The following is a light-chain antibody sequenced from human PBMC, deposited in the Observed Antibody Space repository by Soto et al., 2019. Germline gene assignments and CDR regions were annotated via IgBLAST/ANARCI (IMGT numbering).Light chain of an antibody. CDR1: QDIRTD. J-gene: IGKJ3*01. V-gene: IGKV1-17*01. Sequence: DTQMTQSPSSLSASVGDRVTITCRASQDIRTDLAWYQQKPGKAPKRLIYLASNLQSGVPSRFSGSGSGTEFTLTISSLQPADFGTYFCLQHNSYPITFGPGTKLDIK. CDR3: LQHNSYPIT. CDR2: LAS.